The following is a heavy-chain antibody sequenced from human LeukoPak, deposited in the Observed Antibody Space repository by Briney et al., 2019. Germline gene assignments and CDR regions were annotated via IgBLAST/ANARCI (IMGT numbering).Heavy chain of an antibody. D-gene: IGHD6-13*01. V-gene: IGHV4-59*01. J-gene: IGHJ6*03. CDR2: ITYSGST. CDR3: AREAAAGGFDDYYYYMDV. CDR1: GCSISSYY. Sequence: SETLSLTCTVSGCSISSYYLSWIRQPPGKGLEWIGYITYSGSTNYNPSLKSRVTISVDTSKQQFSLTLSSVTAADTAVYYCAREAAAGGFDDYYYYMDVWGKGTTVTISS.